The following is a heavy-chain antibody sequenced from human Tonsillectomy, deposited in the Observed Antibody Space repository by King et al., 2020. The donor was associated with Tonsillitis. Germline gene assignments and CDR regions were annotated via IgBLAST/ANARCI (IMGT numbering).Heavy chain of an antibody. CDR1: GGSISSGDYY. CDR3: ARDDVAAAGTGGLDY. D-gene: IGHD6-13*01. J-gene: IGHJ4*02. CDR2: IYYSGST. V-gene: IGHV4-30-4*01. Sequence: VQLQESGPGLVKPSQTLSLTCTVSGGSISSGDYYWGWIRQPPGKGLEWIGYIYYSGSTYYNPSLKSRVTISVDTSKNQFSLKRSSVTAAATAVYYCARDDVAAAGTGGLDYWGQGTLVTVSS.